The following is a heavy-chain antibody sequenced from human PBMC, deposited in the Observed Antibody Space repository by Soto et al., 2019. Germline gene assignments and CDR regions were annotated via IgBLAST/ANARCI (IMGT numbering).Heavy chain of an antibody. J-gene: IGHJ3*02. CDR1: GGSINSFY. CDR3: ARSIAVDAFDI. V-gene: IGHV4-59*08. CDR2: FYYSGNT. D-gene: IGHD6-19*01. Sequence: KASETLSLTCTVSGGSINSFYWSWIRQPPGQGLEWIGYFYYSGNTYYIPSLKSRVTISVDASKNHLYLRLTSVTAADTAVYYCARSIAVDAFDIWGQGTMVTVSS.